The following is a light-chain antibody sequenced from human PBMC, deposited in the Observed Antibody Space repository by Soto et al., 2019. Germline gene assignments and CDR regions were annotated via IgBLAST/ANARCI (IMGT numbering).Light chain of an antibody. Sequence: DVVMTQSPDSLAVSLCERAXXXXXXXXXXLHSSNNENSLAWXXQKAGXXPXXLIYRASTRESGVPDRISGSGSGTDFTLTISSLQAEDVAVDYCQQYYTAIAFGQGTKVDIK. CDR1: XXXLHSSNNENS. CDR3: QQYYTAIA. V-gene: IGKV4-1*01. J-gene: IGKJ1*01. CDR2: RAS.